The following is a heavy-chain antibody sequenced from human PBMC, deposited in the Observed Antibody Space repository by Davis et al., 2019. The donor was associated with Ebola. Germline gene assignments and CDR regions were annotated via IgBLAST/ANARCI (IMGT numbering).Heavy chain of an antibody. J-gene: IGHJ6*03. V-gene: IGHV3-21*05. CDR2: ISSSSSYT. CDR3: AKTYQLLRYMDV. Sequence: PGGSLRLSCAASGFTFSNYGMHWVRQAPGKGLEWVSYISSSSSYTNYADSVKGRFTISRDNSKNTLYLQMNSLRAEDTAVYYCAKTYQLLRYMDVWGKGTTVTVSS. CDR1: GFTFSNYG. D-gene: IGHD2-2*01.